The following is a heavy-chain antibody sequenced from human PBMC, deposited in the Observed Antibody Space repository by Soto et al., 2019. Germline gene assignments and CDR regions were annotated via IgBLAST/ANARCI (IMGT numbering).Heavy chain of an antibody. Sequence: EVQLVESGGGLVQPGGSLRLSCAASGFTFSSYSMNWVRQAPGMGLEWVSYISSSSSTIYYADSVKGRFTISRDNAKNALYLQMNSLRAEDTAVYYCARETTVVTPGPWFDPWGQGTLVTVSS. CDR2: ISSSSSTI. D-gene: IGHD4-17*01. CDR1: GFTFSSYS. CDR3: ARETTVVTPGPWFDP. V-gene: IGHV3-48*01. J-gene: IGHJ5*02.